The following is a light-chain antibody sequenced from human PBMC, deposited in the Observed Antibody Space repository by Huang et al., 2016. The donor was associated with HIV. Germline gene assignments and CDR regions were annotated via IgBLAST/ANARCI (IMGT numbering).Light chain of an antibody. V-gene: IGKV3-15*01. CDR2: GAS. J-gene: IGKJ1*01. CDR3: QQYNNWPPWT. CDR1: QCISTN. Sequence: EIVMTQSPATLSVSPGERATLSCRASQCISTNLAWYQQKPGQAPRLLIYGASTRATGIPASFSGSGSGTEFTLTISSLQSEDFAVYYCQQYNNWPPWTFGQGTKVEIK.